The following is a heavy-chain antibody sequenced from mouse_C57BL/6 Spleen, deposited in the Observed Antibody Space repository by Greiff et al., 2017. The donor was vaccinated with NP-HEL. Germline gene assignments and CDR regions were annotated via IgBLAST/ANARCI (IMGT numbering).Heavy chain of an antibody. CDR1: GYTFTSYW. D-gene: IGHD2-5*01. V-gene: IGHV1-55*01. CDR3: ARPYYSNYDAMDY. CDR2: IYPGSGST. J-gene: IGHJ4*01. Sequence: VQLQQPGAELVKPGASVKMSCKASGYTFTSYWITWVKQRPGQGLEWIGDIYPGSGSTNYNEKFKSKATPTVDTSSSTAYMQLSSLTSEDSAVYYCARPYYSNYDAMDYWGQGTSVTVSS.